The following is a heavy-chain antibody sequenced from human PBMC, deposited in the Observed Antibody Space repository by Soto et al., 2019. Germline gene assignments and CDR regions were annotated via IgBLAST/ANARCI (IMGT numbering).Heavy chain of an antibody. CDR2: IGGGGVTT. Sequence: GGSLRLSCAASGFTLSSYGMSWVRQAAGKGLEWVSGIGGGGVTTYYADSVKGRFTISRDNSKNTLYLQMDILRVDDTAVFYCARGVTSFDYWGQGTLVTVSS. V-gene: IGHV3-23*01. CDR3: ARGVTSFDY. J-gene: IGHJ4*02. CDR1: GFTLSSYG. D-gene: IGHD4-17*01.